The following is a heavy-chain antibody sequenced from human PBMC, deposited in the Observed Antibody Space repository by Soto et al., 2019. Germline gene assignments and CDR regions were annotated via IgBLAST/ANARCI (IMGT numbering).Heavy chain of an antibody. CDR2: INNSGGS. J-gene: IGHJ2*01. D-gene: IGHD1-1*01. CDR3: AREVPSRYFYL. V-gene: IGHV4-34*01. CDR1: GGSFSDYS. Sequence: QVRLQQWGAGLLKPSETLSLTCAIYGGSFSDYSWTWIRQPPGQGLEWIGEINNSGGSNCHPSLMSRVTISLDTSRNQFSLKLTAVTAADTAVYYCAREVPSRYFYLWGRGTPGTVSS.